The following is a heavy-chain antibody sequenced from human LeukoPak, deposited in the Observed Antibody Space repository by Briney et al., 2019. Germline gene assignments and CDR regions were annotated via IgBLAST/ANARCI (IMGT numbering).Heavy chain of an antibody. CDR2: IKPDGSEK. J-gene: IGHJ3*02. CDR1: GFTFSNFW. V-gene: IGHV3-7*01. D-gene: IGHD6-19*01. Sequence: GGSLRLYCAASGFTFSNFWMSWVRLTPGMGLEWVANIKPDGSEKYYMDSVKGRFTISRDNAKKSMYLQMNFLRAEDTALYYCAKTTLAVAGTGYAFDMWGQGTMVTVSS. CDR3: AKTTLAVAGTGYAFDM.